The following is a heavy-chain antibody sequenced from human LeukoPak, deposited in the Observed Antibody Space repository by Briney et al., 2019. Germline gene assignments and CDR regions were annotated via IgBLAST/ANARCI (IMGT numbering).Heavy chain of an antibody. CDR3: AREGLAARRGGFDI. CDR2: IYHTGNT. Sequence: SETLSLTCTVSGGSISSYFWTWIRQPPGRGLEWIGYIYHTGNTNYSPSLRGRVTMSIDTSRNQFSLKLNSVTATDTAVYYCAREGLAARRGGFDIWGQGTVVTVSS. D-gene: IGHD6-6*01. J-gene: IGHJ3*02. CDR1: GGSISSYF. V-gene: IGHV4-59*01.